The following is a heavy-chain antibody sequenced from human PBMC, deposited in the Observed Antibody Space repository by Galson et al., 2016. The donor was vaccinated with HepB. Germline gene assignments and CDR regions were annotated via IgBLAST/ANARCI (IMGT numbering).Heavy chain of an antibody. CDR3: ATGFGDS. CDR1: GFTFINYA. D-gene: IGHD3-16*01. J-gene: IGHJ4*02. V-gene: IGHV3-15*01. CDR2: IKTKADGGTT. Sequence: SLRLSCAASGFTFINYAMSWVRQAPGKGLEWVGRIKTKADGGTTDYVAPVKGRFTISRDDSKTTLYLQMNTLKIEDTAVYYCATGFGDSWGQGTLVTVSS.